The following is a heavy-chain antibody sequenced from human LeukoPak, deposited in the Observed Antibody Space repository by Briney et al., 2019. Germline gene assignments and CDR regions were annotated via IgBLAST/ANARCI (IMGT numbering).Heavy chain of an antibody. D-gene: IGHD2-2*01. J-gene: IGHJ3*02. CDR1: GYTFTGYY. Sequence: ASVKVSCKASGYTFTGYYMHWVRQAPGQGLEWMGWINPNSGGTNYAQKFQGRVTMTRDTSISTAYMELSRLRSDDTAVYYCAREDLGYCSSTSCYAFDIWGQGTMVTVSS. V-gene: IGHV1-2*02. CDR3: AREDLGYCSSTSCYAFDI. CDR2: INPNSGGT.